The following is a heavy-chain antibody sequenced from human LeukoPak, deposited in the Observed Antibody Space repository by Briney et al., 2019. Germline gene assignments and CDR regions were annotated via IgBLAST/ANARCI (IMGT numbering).Heavy chain of an antibody. V-gene: IGHV1-58*02. CDR2: IVVGSGNT. CDR3: AAAPGIAARPSGDL. Sequence: GTSVKVSCKASGFTFSSSAMQWVRQARGQRLEWIGWIVVGSGNTNYAQKFQERVTITRDMSTNTTYMELSSLRSEDTAVYYCAAAPGIAARPSGDLWGRGTLVTVSP. D-gene: IGHD6-13*01. CDR1: GFTFSSSA. J-gene: IGHJ2*01.